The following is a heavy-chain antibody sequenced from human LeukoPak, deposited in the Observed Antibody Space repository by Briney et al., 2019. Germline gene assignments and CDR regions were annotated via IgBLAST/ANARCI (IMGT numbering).Heavy chain of an antibody. V-gene: IGHV3-7*01. CDR3: VRSIDY. CDR2: IIPGGSGT. J-gene: IGHJ4*02. Sequence: RGSPRPSCAASGFTFRSYMMRCGPDTPGEGLEWAANIIPGGSGTFYVDSVQSRFTISRDNAKNSPYLQINSVRVEDSAVYYWVRSIDYRGQGTLVTVSS. CDR1: GFTFRSYM.